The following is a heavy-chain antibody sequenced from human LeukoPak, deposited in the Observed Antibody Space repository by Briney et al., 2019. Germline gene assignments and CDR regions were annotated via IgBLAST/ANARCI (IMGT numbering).Heavy chain of an antibody. CDR3: AKNNQYSSWDAFDI. CDR2: IYYSGST. V-gene: IGHV4-59*01. D-gene: IGHD6-19*01. CDR1: GGSISSYY. Sequence: PSETLSLTCTVSGGSISSYYWSWIRQPPGKGLEWIGYIYYSGSTNYNPSLKSRVTISVDTSKNQFSLKLSSVTAADTALYYCAKNNQYSSWDAFDIWGQGTMVTVSS. J-gene: IGHJ3*02.